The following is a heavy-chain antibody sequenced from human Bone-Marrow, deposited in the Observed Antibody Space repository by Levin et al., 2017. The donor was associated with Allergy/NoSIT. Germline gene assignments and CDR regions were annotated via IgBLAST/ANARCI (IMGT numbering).Heavy chain of an antibody. CDR3: AKAVLSGRDAFDI. Sequence: SCAASGFTFSSYGMHWVRQAPGKGLGWVGVISDDGSKKYSADSVKGRFTISRDNSKNTLYLQMNSLRAEDTAVYYCAKAVLSGRDAFDIWGQGTKVTVSS. CDR2: ISDDGSKK. V-gene: IGHV3-30*18. D-gene: IGHD3-10*01. J-gene: IGHJ3*02. CDR1: GFTFSSYG.